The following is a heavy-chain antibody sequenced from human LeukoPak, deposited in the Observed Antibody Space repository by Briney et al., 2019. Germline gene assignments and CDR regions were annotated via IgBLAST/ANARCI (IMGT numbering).Heavy chain of an antibody. CDR2: ISWDGGST. V-gene: IGHV3-43D*03. Sequence: HPGGSLRLSCAASGFTFDDYAMHWVRQAPGKGLEWVSLISWDGGSTYYADSVKGRFTISRDNSKNSLYLQMNSLRAEDTALYYCAKGGDNSGWLTIDYWGQGTLVTVSS. CDR3: AKGGDNSGWLTIDY. CDR1: GFTFDDYA. D-gene: IGHD6-19*01. J-gene: IGHJ4*02.